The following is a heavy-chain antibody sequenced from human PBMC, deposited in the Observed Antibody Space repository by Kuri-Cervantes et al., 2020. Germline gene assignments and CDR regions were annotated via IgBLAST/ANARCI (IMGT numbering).Heavy chain of an antibody. J-gene: IGHJ4*02. V-gene: IGHV4-4*07. CDR3: ARHGRIQLWLPEFDY. CDR1: GFTFSSYW. CDR2: IYTSGST. D-gene: IGHD5-18*01. Sequence: ESLKISCAASGFTFSSYWMSWIRQPAGKGLEWIGRIYTSGSTNYNPSLKSRVTISVDTSKNQFSLKLSSVTAADTAVYYCARHGRIQLWLPEFDYWGQGTLVTVSS.